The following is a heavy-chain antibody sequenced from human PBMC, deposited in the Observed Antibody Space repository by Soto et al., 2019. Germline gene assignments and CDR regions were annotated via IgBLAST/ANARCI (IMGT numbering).Heavy chain of an antibody. J-gene: IGHJ4*02. CDR1: GFTFSDFE. D-gene: IGHD5-12*01. Sequence: VQLVESGGGLVQPGGSLRLSCAASGFTFSDFEMTWVRQAPGKGLEWVAYTSSSGSSIYYADSVKGRFTISRDNAKNSLYLQVNSLRVEDTAVYYCARVPGLRPLRLDYWGQGALVTAS. CDR3: ARVPGLRPLRLDY. V-gene: IGHV3-48*03. CDR2: TSSSGSSI.